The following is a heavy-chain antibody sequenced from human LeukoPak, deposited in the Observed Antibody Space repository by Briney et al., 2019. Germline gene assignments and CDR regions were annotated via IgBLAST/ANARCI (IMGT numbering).Heavy chain of an antibody. CDR1: GGSFSGYY. CDR2: IDHSGST. D-gene: IGHD3-22*01. V-gene: IGHV4-34*01. J-gene: IGHJ4*02. Sequence: SETLSLTCAVYGGSFSGYYWSWIRQPPGKGLEWIGEIDHSGSTNYNPSLKSRVTISGDTSKNQFSLRLSSVTAADTAVYYCARASYSYDINGWVPFDYWGQGTLVTVSS. CDR3: ARASYSYDINGWVPFDY.